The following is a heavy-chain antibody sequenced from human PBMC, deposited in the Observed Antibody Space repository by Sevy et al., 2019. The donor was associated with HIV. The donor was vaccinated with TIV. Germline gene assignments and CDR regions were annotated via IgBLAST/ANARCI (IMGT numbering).Heavy chain of an antibody. CDR2: ISYDGSNK. V-gene: IGHV3-30-3*01. J-gene: IGHJ4*02. Sequence: GGCLRLSCAASGFTFSSYAMHWVRQAPGKGLEWVAVISYDGSNKYYADSVKGRFTISRDNSKNTLYLQMNSLRAEDTAVYYCARGLYYDSSRGTFDYWGQGTLVTVSS. D-gene: IGHD3-22*01. CDR3: ARGLYYDSSRGTFDY. CDR1: GFTFSSYA.